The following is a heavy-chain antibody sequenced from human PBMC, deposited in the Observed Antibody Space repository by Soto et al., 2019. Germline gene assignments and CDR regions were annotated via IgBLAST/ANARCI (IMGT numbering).Heavy chain of an antibody. CDR3: ALGLRGYHIDS. Sequence: QVHLLQSGSEVKKPGSSVKVSCRASGDTFSNSAFSWVRQAPGQGLEWMGGIIPIFDTTSYAQKLQGRVILTADESTTTVYMDLMSLRSEDTALYFCALGLRGYHIDSWGQGTQVTVSS. J-gene: IGHJ4*02. V-gene: IGHV1-69*01. CDR2: IIPIFDTT. D-gene: IGHD2-15*01. CDR1: GDTFSNSA.